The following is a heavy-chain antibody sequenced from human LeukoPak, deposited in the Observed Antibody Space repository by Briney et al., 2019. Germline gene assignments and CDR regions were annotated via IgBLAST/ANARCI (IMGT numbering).Heavy chain of an antibody. Sequence: ASETLSLTCAVYGGSFSGYYWSWIRQPPGKGLEWIGEINHSGSTNYNPSLKSRVTISVDKSKNQFSLKLSSVTAADTAVYYCARRTTVTIPFGYWGQGTLVTVSS. J-gene: IGHJ4*02. CDR3: ARRTTVTIPFGY. CDR1: GGSFSGYY. V-gene: IGHV4-34*01. D-gene: IGHD4-11*01. CDR2: INHSGST.